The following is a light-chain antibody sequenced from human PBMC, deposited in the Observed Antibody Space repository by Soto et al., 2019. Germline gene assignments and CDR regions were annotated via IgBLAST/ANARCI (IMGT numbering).Light chain of an antibody. V-gene: IGKV3-20*01. Sequence: EIVLTQSPFTLSFSPGERSTLSFRASQSVSSSYLAWYQQKPGQAPRLLIYGASSRATGIPDRFSGSGSGTDFTLTISRLEPEDFAVYYCQQYGSSRTFGQGTKVDIK. CDR2: GAS. CDR3: QQYGSSRT. CDR1: QSVSSSY. J-gene: IGKJ1*01.